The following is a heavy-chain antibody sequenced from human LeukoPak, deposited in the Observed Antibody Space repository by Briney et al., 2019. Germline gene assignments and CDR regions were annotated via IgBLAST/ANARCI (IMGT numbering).Heavy chain of an antibody. CDR3: ARGTLLQQQLVVY. V-gene: IGHV1-2*02. D-gene: IGHD6-13*01. J-gene: IGHJ4*02. CDR1: GYTFTGYY. Sequence: ASVKVSCKASGYTFTGYYMHWVRQAPGQGLEWMGWINPNSGGTNYAQKFQGRVTMTRDTSISTAYMERRRLRADDTAVYYGARGTLLQQQLVVYWGQGTLVTVSS. CDR2: INPNSGGT.